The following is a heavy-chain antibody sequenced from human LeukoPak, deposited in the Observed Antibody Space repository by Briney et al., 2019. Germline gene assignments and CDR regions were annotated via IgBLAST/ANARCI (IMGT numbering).Heavy chain of an antibody. J-gene: IGHJ6*04. CDR3: ARRITMVRGVGYYYGMDV. D-gene: IGHD3-10*01. CDR1: GGSFSGNY. V-gene: IGHV4-34*01. CDR2: INHSGST. Sequence: SETLSLTCAVYGGSFSGNYWSWIRQPPGKGLEWIGEINHSGSTNYNPSLKSRVTISVDTSKNQFSLKLSSVTAADTAVYYCARRITMVRGVGYYYGMDVWGKGTTVTVSS.